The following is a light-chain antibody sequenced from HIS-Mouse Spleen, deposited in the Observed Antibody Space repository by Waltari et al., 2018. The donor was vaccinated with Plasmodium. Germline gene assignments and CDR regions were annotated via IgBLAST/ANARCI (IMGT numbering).Light chain of an antibody. CDR1: ISSIGSNT. V-gene: IGLV1-44*01. Sequence: QSVLTQPPSASGTPGQRVTISCSGSISSIGSNTVNWYQQLPGTAPKPLIYSNNQRPSGLPERFSGSSSGTTVTLTISGAQVEDEADYYCYSAADNNRVFGGGTKLTVL. CDR3: YSAADNNRV. J-gene: IGLJ3*02. CDR2: SNN.